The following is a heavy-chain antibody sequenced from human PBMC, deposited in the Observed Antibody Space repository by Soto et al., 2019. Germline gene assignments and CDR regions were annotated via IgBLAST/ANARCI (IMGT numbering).Heavy chain of an antibody. Sequence: ASVKVSCKASGGTFSSYAISWVRQAPGQGLEWMGGIIPIFGTANYAQKFQGRVTITADESTSTAYMELSSLRSEDTAVYYCARGAPPYYYDSSGYPWYFDLWGRSXLVTVSS. V-gene: IGHV1-69*13. CDR2: IIPIFGTA. D-gene: IGHD3-22*01. J-gene: IGHJ2*01. CDR3: ARGAPPYYYDSSGYPWYFDL. CDR1: GGTFSSYA.